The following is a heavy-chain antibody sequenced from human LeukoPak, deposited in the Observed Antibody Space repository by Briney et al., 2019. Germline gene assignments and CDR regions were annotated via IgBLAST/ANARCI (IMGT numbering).Heavy chain of an antibody. CDR2: ISSSSSTI. D-gene: IGHD2-15*01. V-gene: IGHV3-48*01. CDR3: AKEVVVAATS. Sequence: GGSLRLSCAASGFTFSSYSMNWVRQAPGKGLEWVSYISSSSSTIYYADSVKGRFTISRDNAKNSLYLQMNSLRAEDTAVYYCAKEVVVAATSWGQGTLVTVSS. CDR1: GFTFSSYS. J-gene: IGHJ5*02.